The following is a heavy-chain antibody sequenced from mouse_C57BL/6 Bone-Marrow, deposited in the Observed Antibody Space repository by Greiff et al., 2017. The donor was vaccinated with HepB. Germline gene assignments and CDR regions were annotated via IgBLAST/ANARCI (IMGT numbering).Heavy chain of an antibody. V-gene: IGHV5-9-1*02. CDR2: ISSGGDYI. D-gene: IGHD1-1*01. CDR1: GFTFSSYA. Sequence: EVMLVESGEGLVKPGGSLKLSCAASGFTFSSYAMSWVRQTPEKRLEWVAYISSGGDYIYYADTVKGRFTISRDNARNTLYLQMSSLKSEDTAMYYGTRGDYYEDFDYWGQGTTLTVSS. CDR3: TRGDYYEDFDY. J-gene: IGHJ2*01.